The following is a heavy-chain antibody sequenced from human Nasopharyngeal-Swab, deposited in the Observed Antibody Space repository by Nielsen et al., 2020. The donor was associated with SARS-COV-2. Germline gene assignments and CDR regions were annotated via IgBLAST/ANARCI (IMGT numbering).Heavy chain of an antibody. D-gene: IGHD3-10*01. J-gene: IGHJ4*02. CDR1: GFTFSSYS. V-gene: IGHV3-48*02. Sequence: GESLKISCAASGFTFSSYSMNWVRQAPGKGLEWVSYISSSSSTIYYADSVKDRFTISRDNAKNSLYLQMNSLRDEDTAVYYCARARYGSGSYSFDYWGQGTLVTVSS. CDR3: ARARYGSGSYSFDY. CDR2: ISSSSSTI.